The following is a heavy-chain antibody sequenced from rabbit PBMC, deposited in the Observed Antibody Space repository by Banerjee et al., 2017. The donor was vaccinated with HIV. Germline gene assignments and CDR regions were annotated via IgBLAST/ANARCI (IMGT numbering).Heavy chain of an antibody. CDR3: ARNYVVDGYVGDL. D-gene: IGHD6-1*01. V-gene: IGHV1S40*01. J-gene: IGHJ4*01. CDR2: IDAGSTDRT. CDR1: GFSFSSSYW. Sequence: QSLEESGGDLVKPEGSLTLTCTASGFSFSSSYWMSWVRQAPGKGLEWIAWIDAGSTDRTRTASWAKGRFTISKTSSTTVTLQMTSLTAADTATYFCARNYVVDGYVGDLWGPGTLVTVS.